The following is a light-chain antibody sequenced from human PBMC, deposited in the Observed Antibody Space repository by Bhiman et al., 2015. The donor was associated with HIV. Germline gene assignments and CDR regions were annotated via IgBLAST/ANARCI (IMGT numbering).Light chain of an antibody. J-gene: IGLJ3*02. Sequence: NFMLTQPHSVSESPGKTLTISCTGSSGSIASNYVQWFQQRPGSAPTIKTLWGPLIGSLGSIDSSSNSASLTISGLKTEDEADYYCQSYDTTDHWVFGGGTKLTVL. V-gene: IGLV6-57*02. CDR1: SGSIASNY. CDR3: QSYDTTDHWV.